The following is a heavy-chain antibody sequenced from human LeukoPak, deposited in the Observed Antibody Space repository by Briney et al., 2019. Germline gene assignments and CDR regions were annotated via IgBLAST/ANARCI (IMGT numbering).Heavy chain of an antibody. D-gene: IGHD1-26*01. J-gene: IGHJ5*02. V-gene: IGHV1-69*05. CDR2: IITIFGTA. Sequence: SVKVSCKASGGTFSSYAISWVRQAPGQGLEWMGGIITIFGTAKYAQRFQGRVTMTRDISTSTDYMELTSLTSDDTAMYYCARDNSVGETAWWFDPWGQGTLVTVSS. CDR1: GGTFSSYA. CDR3: ARDNSVGETAWWFDP.